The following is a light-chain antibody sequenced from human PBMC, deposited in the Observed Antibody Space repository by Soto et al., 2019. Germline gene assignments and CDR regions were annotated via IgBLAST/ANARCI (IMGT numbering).Light chain of an antibody. V-gene: IGKV4-1*01. CDR3: QQDYSSVT. Sequence: DIVMTQSPDSLSVSLGERATINCKSSQTVFHTSYNKDFLAWYQQKAGQPPKLLFYWASTRESGVPARFSGGGSGTDVSHTCSSMQREDVAVYYCQQDYSSVTFGQGTKLEIK. CDR2: WAS. CDR1: QTVFHTSYNKDF. J-gene: IGKJ2*01.